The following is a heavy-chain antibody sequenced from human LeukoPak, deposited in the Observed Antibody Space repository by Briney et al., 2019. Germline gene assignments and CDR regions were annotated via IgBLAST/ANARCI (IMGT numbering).Heavy chain of an antibody. CDR1: GFTFSSYG. Sequence: GGSLRLSCAASGFTFSSYGMSWVRQAPGKGLEWVSAISGSGGSTYYADSVKGRFTISRDNSKNTLYLQMNSLRAEDTAVYYCARARSSWYRYYYYYMDVWGKGTTVTVSS. J-gene: IGHJ6*03. V-gene: IGHV3-23*01. CDR2: ISGSGGST. CDR3: ARARSSWYRYYYYYMDV. D-gene: IGHD6-13*01.